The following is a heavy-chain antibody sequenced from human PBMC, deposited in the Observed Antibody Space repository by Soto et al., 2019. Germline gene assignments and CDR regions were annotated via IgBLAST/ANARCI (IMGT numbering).Heavy chain of an antibody. V-gene: IGHV3-21*04. D-gene: IGHD3-22*01. Sequence: PGGSLRLSCAASGVTFSSYSMNWVRQAPGKGLEWVSSISSSSSYIYYADSVKGRVTVSTDTSITTTYMELSSLTSDDTAVYYCARAPLGIIVAPDFWGQGTLVPVSS. CDR2: ISSSSSYI. CDR3: ARAPLGIIVAPDF. CDR1: GVTFSSYS. J-gene: IGHJ4*02.